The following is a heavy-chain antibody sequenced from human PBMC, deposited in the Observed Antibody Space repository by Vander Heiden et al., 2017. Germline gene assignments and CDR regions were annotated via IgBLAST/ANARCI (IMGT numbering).Heavy chain of an antibody. J-gene: IGHJ4*02. Sequence: QVQLVESGGGLVKPGGSLRLSCAASGFTFSDYYMSWIRQAPGKGLEWVSYISSSGSTIYYADPVKGRFTISRDNAKNSLYLQMKRMRAEDTAVYYSAMAGGYSSGSPADYWGQGTLVTVYS. CDR2: ISSSGSTI. V-gene: IGHV3-11*01. CDR3: AMAGGYSSGSPADY. CDR1: GFTFSDYY. D-gene: IGHD6-19*01.